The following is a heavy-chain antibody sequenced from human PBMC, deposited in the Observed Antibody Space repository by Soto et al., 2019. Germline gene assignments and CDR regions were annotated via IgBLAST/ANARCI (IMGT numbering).Heavy chain of an antibody. V-gene: IGHV3-74*01. D-gene: IGHD5-12*01. Sequence: VGSLRLSCAASGFTFSSYWMHWVRQAPGKGLVWVSRIKGDGSETNYADSVKGRFTISRDNAKNTLYLQLNSLRAEDTAVYYCLRGNSGYGNFDYWGQGTRVTVSS. CDR2: IKGDGSET. J-gene: IGHJ4*02. CDR1: GFTFSSYW. CDR3: LRGNSGYGNFDY.